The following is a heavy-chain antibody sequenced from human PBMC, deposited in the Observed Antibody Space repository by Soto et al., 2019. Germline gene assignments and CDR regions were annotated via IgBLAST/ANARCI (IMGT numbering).Heavy chain of an antibody. Sequence: SETLSLTCAVYGGSFSGYYWSWIRQPPGKGLEWIGEINHSGSTNYNPSLKSRVTISVDTSKNQFSLKLSSVTAADTAVYYCARGKKYYYDSIGRTRNWFDPWGQGTLVTVSS. CDR3: ARGKKYYYDSIGRTRNWFDP. V-gene: IGHV4-34*01. J-gene: IGHJ5*02. D-gene: IGHD3-22*01. CDR2: INHSGST. CDR1: GGSFSGYY.